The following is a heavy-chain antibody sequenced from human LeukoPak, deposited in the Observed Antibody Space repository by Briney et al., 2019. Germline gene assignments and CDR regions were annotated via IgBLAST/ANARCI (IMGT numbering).Heavy chain of an antibody. CDR3: AREVPSRLRLGELSFYYYYYYMDV. D-gene: IGHD3-16*02. J-gene: IGHJ6*03. CDR1: GYSISSGYY. CDR2: IYHSGST. Sequence: SETLSLTCTVSGYSISSGYYWGWIRQPPGKGLEWIGSIYHSGSTYYNPSLKSRVTISVDTSKNQFSLKLSSVTAADTAVYYCAREVPSRLRLGELSFYYYYYYMDVWGKGTTVTVSS. V-gene: IGHV4-38-2*02.